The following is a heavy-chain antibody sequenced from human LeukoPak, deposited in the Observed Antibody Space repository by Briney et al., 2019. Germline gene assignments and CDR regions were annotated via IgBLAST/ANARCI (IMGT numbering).Heavy chain of an antibody. CDR1: GYTFTSYY. CDR2: INPSGDPT. Sequence: ASVKVSCKASGYTFTSYYMHWVRQAPGQGLEWVGLINPSGDPTTYAQKFQGRVTMTSDMSTSTVYMELSSLRSEDTAVYYCARGSSRSPRDAFDIWGQGTMVTVSS. V-gene: IGHV1-46*01. CDR3: ARGSSRSPRDAFDI. J-gene: IGHJ3*02.